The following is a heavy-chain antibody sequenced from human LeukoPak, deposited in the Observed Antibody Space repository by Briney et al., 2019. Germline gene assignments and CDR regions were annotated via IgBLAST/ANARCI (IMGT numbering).Heavy chain of an antibody. J-gene: IGHJ4*02. CDR3: ARGSRSVAGPFDY. V-gene: IGHV3-13*01. Sequence: GGSLRLSCAASGFTFSSYDMHWVRQATGKGLEWVSAIGTAGDTYYPGSVKGRFTISRENAKNSLYLQMNSLRAGDTAVYYCARGSRSVAGPFDYWGQGTLVTVSS. CDR2: IGTAGDT. CDR1: GFTFSSYD. D-gene: IGHD6-19*01.